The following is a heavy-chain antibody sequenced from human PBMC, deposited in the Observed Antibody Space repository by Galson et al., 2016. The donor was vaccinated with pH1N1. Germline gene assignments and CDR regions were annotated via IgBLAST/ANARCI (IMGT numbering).Heavy chain of an antibody. Sequence: SLRLSCAASGFTSNTYAMTWVRQAPGKGLEWVSAINGRNGGTHYADSVKGRFTISRDLSKNTLFLQMNSLRADDTAVYYCAKAEPFGTTWYGVVDNWGQGTLFTVSS. CDR3: AKAEPFGTTWYGVVDN. CDR1: GFTSNTYA. J-gene: IGHJ4*02. D-gene: IGHD3-10*01. CDR2: INGRNGGT. V-gene: IGHV3-23*01.